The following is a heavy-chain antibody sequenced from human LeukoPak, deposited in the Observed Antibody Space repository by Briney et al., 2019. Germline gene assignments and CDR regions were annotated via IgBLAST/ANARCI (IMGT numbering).Heavy chain of an antibody. Sequence: PGGSLRLSCAASGFTFSSYAMHWVRQAPGKGLEWVAVIPYDGSNKYYADSVKGRFTISRDNSKNTLYLQMNSLRAEDTAVYYCAREGGERTYDYWGQGTLVTVSS. V-gene: IGHV3-30*04. J-gene: IGHJ4*02. D-gene: IGHD3-10*01. CDR2: IPYDGSNK. CDR3: AREGGERTYDY. CDR1: GFTFSSYA.